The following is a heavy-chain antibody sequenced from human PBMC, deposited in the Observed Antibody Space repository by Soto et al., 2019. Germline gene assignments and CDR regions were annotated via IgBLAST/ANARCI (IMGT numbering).Heavy chain of an antibody. D-gene: IGHD2-15*01. Sequence: PGGSLRLSCTASGFTFGDYAMSWFRQAPGKGLEWVGFIRSKAYGGTTEYAASVKGRFTISGDDSKSIAYLQMNSLKTEDTAVYYCTRASGYCSGGSCNYVLVADDWFDPWGQGTLVTV. V-gene: IGHV3-49*03. CDR3: TRASGYCSGGSCNYVLVADDWFDP. CDR2: IRSKAYGGTT. J-gene: IGHJ5*02. CDR1: GFTFGDYA.